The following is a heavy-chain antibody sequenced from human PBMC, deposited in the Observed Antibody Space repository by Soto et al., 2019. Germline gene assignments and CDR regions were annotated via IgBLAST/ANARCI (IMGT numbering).Heavy chain of an antibody. D-gene: IGHD3-10*01. CDR3: ARDPGSGSYYGWFDP. V-gene: IGHV4-59*01. J-gene: IGHJ5*02. CDR2: IYYSGST. Sequence: HSETLSLTCTVSGGSISRYYWNWIRQPPGKGLEWIGYIYYSGSTNYNPSLKSRVTISVDTSKNQFSLKLSSVTAADTAVYYCARDPGSGSYYGWFDPWGQGTLVTVSS. CDR1: GGSISRYY.